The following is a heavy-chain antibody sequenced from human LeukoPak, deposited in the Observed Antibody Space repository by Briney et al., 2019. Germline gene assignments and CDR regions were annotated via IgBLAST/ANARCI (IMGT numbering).Heavy chain of an antibody. D-gene: IGHD6-19*01. CDR1: GYTFTSYG. V-gene: IGHV1-18*01. Sequence: ASVKVSCKASGYTFTSYGISWVRQAPGQGLEWMGWISAYNGNTNYAQKLQGRVTMTTDTSTSTAYMELRSLRSDDTAVYYCAGGDSSGWDESAFDIWGQGTMVTVSS. J-gene: IGHJ3*02. CDR3: AGGDSSGWDESAFDI. CDR2: ISAYNGNT.